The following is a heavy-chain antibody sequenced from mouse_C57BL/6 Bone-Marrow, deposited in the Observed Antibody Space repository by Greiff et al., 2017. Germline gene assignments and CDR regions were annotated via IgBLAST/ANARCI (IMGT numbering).Heavy chain of an antibody. D-gene: IGHD2-4*01. Sequence: QVQLQQSGPGLVQPSQSLSITCTVSGFSLTGYGVHWVRQSPGKGLEWLGVIWSGGSTDYNAAFISRLSISKDNAKSQVFFKMNSLQADDTAIYYCAREKIYYDYDGFAYWGQGTLVTVSA. CDR1: GFSLTGYG. CDR2: IWSGGST. J-gene: IGHJ3*01. V-gene: IGHV2-2*01. CDR3: AREKIYYDYDGFAY.